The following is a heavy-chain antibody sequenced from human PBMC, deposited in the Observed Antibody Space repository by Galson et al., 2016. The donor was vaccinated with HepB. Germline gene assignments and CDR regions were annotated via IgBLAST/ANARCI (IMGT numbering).Heavy chain of an antibody. J-gene: IGHJ4*02. CDR2: IYPGDSDT. CDR1: GYSFTNYW. CDR3: ARSRDTAMAVDY. V-gene: IGHV5-51*03. Sequence: QSGAEVKKPGDSLKISCKGSGYSFTNYWIGWVRQMPGKGLEWMGIIYPGDSDTRYSPSFQGQVTISADESISTAYLQWSSLKASATAVYYCARSRDTAMAVDYWGQGTLVTVSA. D-gene: IGHD5-18*01.